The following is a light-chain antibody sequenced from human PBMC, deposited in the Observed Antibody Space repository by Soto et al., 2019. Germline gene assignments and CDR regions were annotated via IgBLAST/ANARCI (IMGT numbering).Light chain of an antibody. CDR2: HAS. V-gene: IGKV1-5*01. J-gene: IGKJ1*01. Sequence: DIQMTQSPSTLSASIGDRVTITCRASQTINNWLAWYQQKPGKAPNLLIYHASNLETGVPSRFSGSAFGTEFTLTIVILQPDDFATYYCQHYNSYPWTFGQGTKVEIK. CDR3: QHYNSYPWT. CDR1: QTINNW.